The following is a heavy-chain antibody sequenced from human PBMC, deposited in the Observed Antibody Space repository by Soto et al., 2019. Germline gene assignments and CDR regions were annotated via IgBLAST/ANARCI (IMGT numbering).Heavy chain of an antibody. J-gene: IGHJ4*02. V-gene: IGHV3-11*05. CDR3: ARGRGAAADYFDF. Sequence: KGRFTISRDNAKNSLFLQMNSLRAEDTAVYYCARGRGAAADYFDFWGQGTLVTV. D-gene: IGHD6-13*01.